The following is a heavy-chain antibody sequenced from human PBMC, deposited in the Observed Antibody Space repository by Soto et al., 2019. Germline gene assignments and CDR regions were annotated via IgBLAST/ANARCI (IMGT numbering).Heavy chain of an antibody. J-gene: IGHJ4*02. V-gene: IGHV3-23*01. D-gene: IGHD1-1*01. Sequence: GGSLRLSCEASGFTFSTFAMSWVRQAPGRGLEWVSRINKSGGSRYYPDSVRGRFTVSRDNSKNTLYLQMNSLRDEDTAIYYCARGAEMPTIPFDYWGQGALVTVSS. CDR2: INKSGGSR. CDR1: GFTFSTFA. CDR3: ARGAEMPTIPFDY.